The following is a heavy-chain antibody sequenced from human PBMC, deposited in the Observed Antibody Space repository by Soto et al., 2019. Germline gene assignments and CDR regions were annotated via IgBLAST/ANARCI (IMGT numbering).Heavy chain of an antibody. CDR2: IKSKTDGGTT. J-gene: IGHJ4*02. CDR3: TTDKFRTVRLTLLRGNY. Sequence: EVQLVETGGGWVMPGGSLRLSCAASGFTFTNAWMNWVRQAPGKGLEWVGRIKSKTDGGTTDYAAPVKGRFTISRDDSKNTLYLQMNSLKTEDTAVDYCTTDKFRTVRLTLLRGNYWGQGTLVTVSS. D-gene: IGHD3-10*01. V-gene: IGHV3-15*07. CDR1: GFTFTNAW.